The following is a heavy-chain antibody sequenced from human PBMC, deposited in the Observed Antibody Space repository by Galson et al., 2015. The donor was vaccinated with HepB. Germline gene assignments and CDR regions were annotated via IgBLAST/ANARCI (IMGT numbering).Heavy chain of an antibody. J-gene: IGHJ3*02. CDR2: ISWNSGSI. CDR3: AKDQREYSSSAGAFDI. D-gene: IGHD6-6*01. Sequence: SLRLSCAASGFTFDDYAMHWVRHAPGKGLEWVSGISWNSGSIGYADSVKGRFTISRDNAKNSLYLQMNSLRAEDTALYYCAKDQREYSSSAGAFDIWGQGTMVTVSS. CDR1: GFTFDDYA. V-gene: IGHV3-9*01.